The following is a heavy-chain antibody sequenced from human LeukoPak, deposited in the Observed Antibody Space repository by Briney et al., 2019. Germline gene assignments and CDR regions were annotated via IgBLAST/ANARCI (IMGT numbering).Heavy chain of an antibody. D-gene: IGHD4-17*01. CDR2: IRSSSSTI. Sequence: GGSLRLSCAASGFTFSSYSVNWVRQAPGKGLEWVAYIRSSSSTIYYADSVKGRFTISRDNAKNSLYLQMNSLRDEDTAVYYCARCYDFDDYRNWFDPWGQGTLVTVSS. J-gene: IGHJ5*02. V-gene: IGHV3-48*02. CDR1: GFTFSSYS. CDR3: ARCYDFDDYRNWFDP.